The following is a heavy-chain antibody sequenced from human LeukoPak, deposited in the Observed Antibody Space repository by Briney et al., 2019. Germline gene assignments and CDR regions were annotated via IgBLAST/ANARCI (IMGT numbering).Heavy chain of an antibody. CDR1: EFTFRSYW. Sequence: GGSLRLSCAASEFTFRSYWMNWVRQAPGKGLEWVANIKQDGSEKYYVDSVKGRFTISRDNAKNSLYLQMNSLRAEDTAVYYCAKEYHDILTGYSDYWGQGTLVTVSS. CDR3: AKEYHDILTGYSDY. V-gene: IGHV3-7*03. D-gene: IGHD3-9*01. CDR2: IKQDGSEK. J-gene: IGHJ4*02.